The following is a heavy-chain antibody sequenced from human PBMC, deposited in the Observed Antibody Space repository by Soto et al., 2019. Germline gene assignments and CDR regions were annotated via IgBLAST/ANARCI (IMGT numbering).Heavy chain of an antibody. V-gene: IGHV1-69*01. CDR1: GGTFSKYA. Sequence: QVQLVQSGAEMQQPGASVRVSCKASGGTFSKYAFSWVRQAPGQGLEWLGGTIPMFGTPNYAQKFQGRVAIAADESTATVYRELSSLRSEDTAVYFCARPLRDRNYYSGMAVWGQGTTGTGSS. CDR3: ARPLRDRNYYSGMAV. CDR2: TIPMFGTP. J-gene: IGHJ6*02. D-gene: IGHD3-22*01.